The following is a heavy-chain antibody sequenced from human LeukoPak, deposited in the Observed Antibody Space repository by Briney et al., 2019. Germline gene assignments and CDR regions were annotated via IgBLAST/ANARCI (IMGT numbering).Heavy chain of an antibody. V-gene: IGHV4-59*01. CDR1: GGSISSYY. CDR3: ARDIPLPYSSGVGFDY. D-gene: IGHD6-19*01. J-gene: IGHJ4*02. CDR2: IYYSGGT. Sequence: PSETLSLTCTVSGGSISSYYWSWIRQPPGKGLEWIGYIYYSGGTNYNPSLKSRVTISVDTSKNQFSLKLSSVTAADTAVYYCARDIPLPYSSGVGFDYWGQRTLVTVSS.